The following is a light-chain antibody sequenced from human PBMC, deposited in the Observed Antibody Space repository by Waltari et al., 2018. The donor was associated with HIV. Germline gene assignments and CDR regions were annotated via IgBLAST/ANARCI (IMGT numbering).Light chain of an antibody. CDR1: NSDVGGYNY. CDR3: SSYTSSSTVV. V-gene: IGLV2-14*01. Sequence: QSALTQPASVSGSPGQSITISCTGTNSDVGGYNYVSWYQQYPGKAPKLMIYDVSTRPSGVSIRFSASKSGNTASLTISGLQAEDEADYYCSSYTSSSTVVFGGGTKLTVL. CDR2: DVS. J-gene: IGLJ2*01.